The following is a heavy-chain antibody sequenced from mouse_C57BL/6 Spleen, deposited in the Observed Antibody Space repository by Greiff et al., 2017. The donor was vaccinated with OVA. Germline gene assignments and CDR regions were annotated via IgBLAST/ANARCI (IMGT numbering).Heavy chain of an antibody. Sequence: QVQLKESGAELVKPGASVKLSCKASGYTFTSYWMHWVKQRPGRGLEWIGRIDTNSGGTKYNEKFKSKATLTVDKPSSTAYMQLSSLTSEDSAVYYCAREAWIYYDYSWFAYWGQGTLVTVSA. CDR2: IDTNSGGT. J-gene: IGHJ3*01. D-gene: IGHD2-4*01. V-gene: IGHV1-72*01. CDR3: AREAWIYYDYSWFAY. CDR1: GYTFTSYW.